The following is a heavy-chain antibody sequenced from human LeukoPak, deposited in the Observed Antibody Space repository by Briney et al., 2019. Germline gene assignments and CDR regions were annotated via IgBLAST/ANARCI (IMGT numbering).Heavy chain of an antibody. J-gene: IGHJ4*02. Sequence: GGSLSLSCAASGFTFSSYAWGWVRQAPGKGLGWVSAISGSGGSTYYADSVKGRFTISRDNSKNTLYLQMNSLRAEDTAVYYCAEDLDLWFGELFFDYWGQGTLVTVSS. V-gene: IGHV3-23*01. CDR1: GFTFSSYA. CDR2: ISGSGGST. CDR3: AEDLDLWFGELFFDY. D-gene: IGHD3-10*01.